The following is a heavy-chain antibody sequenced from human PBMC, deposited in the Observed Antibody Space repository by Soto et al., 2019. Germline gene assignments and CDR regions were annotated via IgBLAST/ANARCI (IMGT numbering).Heavy chain of an antibody. CDR2: IIPALGVA. CDR3: ARSSVAAAGTLGN. CDR1: GGTLNSYT. J-gene: IGHJ4*02. V-gene: IGHV1-69*02. D-gene: IGHD6-13*01. Sequence: QVQLVQSGAEVKKPGSSVKVSCKASGGTLNSYTINWVRQAPGHGPEWLGRIIPALGVANYAQTFQGRVTITADKSTSTVYMDLTSLRSEDTAVYYCARSSVAAAGTLGNWGPGTLVTVSS.